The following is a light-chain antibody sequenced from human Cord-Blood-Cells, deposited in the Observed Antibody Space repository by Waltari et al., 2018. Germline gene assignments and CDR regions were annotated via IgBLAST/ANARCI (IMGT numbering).Light chain of an antibody. J-gene: IGKJ1*01. CDR3: QQYNNWWT. CDR2: GAS. CDR1: QSVSSN. Sequence: EIVMTQSQATLSVSPGERATLSCRASQSVSSNLAWYQQKPGQAHRLIIYGASTRATGIPARFSGSGSGTEFTLTISSLQSEDFAVYYCQQYNNWWTFGQGTKVEIK. V-gene: IGKV3-15*01.